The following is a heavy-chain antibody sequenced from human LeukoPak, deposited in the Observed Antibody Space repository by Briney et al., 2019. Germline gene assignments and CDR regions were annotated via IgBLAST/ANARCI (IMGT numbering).Heavy chain of an antibody. Sequence: GASVKVSCKASGYTFTSYGIGWVRQAPGQGLEWMGWISAYNGNTNYAQKLQGRVTMTTDTSTSTAYMELRSLRSDDTAVYYCARDREDILTGYPDRDFDYWGQGTLVTVSS. V-gene: IGHV1-18*04. CDR1: GYTFTSYG. D-gene: IGHD3-9*01. CDR2: ISAYNGNT. J-gene: IGHJ4*02. CDR3: ARDREDILTGYPDRDFDY.